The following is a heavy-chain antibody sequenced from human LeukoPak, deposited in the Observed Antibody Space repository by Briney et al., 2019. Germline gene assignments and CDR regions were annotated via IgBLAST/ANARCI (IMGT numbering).Heavy chain of an antibody. Sequence: PSETLSLTCSLSGDSIKNYHWSWIRQPPGKGLEWIGYIYYSGSTNYNPSLKSRVTISVDTSKNQFSLKLSSVTAADTAVYYCARDYYDSNGYVWFDPWGQGTLVTVSS. V-gene: IGHV4-59*01. CDR2: IYYSGST. CDR1: GDSIKNYH. CDR3: ARDYYDSNGYVWFDP. D-gene: IGHD3-22*01. J-gene: IGHJ5*02.